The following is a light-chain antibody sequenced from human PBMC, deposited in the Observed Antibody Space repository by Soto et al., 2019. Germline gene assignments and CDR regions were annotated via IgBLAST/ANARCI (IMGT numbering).Light chain of an antibody. CDR1: QDISNY. J-gene: IGKJ2*01. V-gene: IGKV1-33*01. Sequence: DIQMTQSPSSLSASVGDRVTITCQASQDISNYLNWYQQKPGKAPRLLIYDASNLKTGVPSRFSGTGSGTACTFTISGLQPEDIATYYCQQYDKRPDTFGQGTKLEIK. CDR3: QQYDKRPDT. CDR2: DAS.